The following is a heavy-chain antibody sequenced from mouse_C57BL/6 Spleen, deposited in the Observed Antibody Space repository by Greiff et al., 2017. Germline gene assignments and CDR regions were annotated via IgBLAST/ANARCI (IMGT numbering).Heavy chain of an antibody. CDR1: GFTFSDFY. Sequence: DVKLVESGGGLVQSGRSLRLSCATSGFTFSDFYMEWVRQAPGKGLEWIAASRNKANDYTTEYSASVKGRFIVSRDTSQSILYLQMNALRAEDTAIYYCARDRSSYGYFDVWGTGTTVTVSS. V-gene: IGHV7-1*01. CDR3: ARDRSSYGYFDV. D-gene: IGHD1-1*01. CDR2: SRNKANDYTT. J-gene: IGHJ1*03.